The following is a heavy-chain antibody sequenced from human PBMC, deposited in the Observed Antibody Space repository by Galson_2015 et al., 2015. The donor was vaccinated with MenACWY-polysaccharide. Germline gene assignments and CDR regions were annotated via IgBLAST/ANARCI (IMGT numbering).Heavy chain of an antibody. D-gene: IGHD4-17*01. Sequence: YTLTELSMHWVRQAPGNGLEWMGGFDPEDGETIYAQKFQGRVTMTEDTSTDTAYMELSSLRSEDTAVYYCATSTVTTQTEGYSYWYFDLWGRGTLVTVSS. CDR3: ATSTVTTQTEGYSYWYFDL. CDR2: FDPEDGET. J-gene: IGHJ2*01. V-gene: IGHV1-24*01. CDR1: YTLTELS.